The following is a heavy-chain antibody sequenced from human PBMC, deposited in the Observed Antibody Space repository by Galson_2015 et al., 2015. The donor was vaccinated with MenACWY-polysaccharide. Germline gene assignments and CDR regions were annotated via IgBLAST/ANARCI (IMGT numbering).Heavy chain of an antibody. CDR3: AREGSRIVFHAFDI. CDR2: IQYDGSNN. CDR1: GSRFSNSG. V-gene: IGHV3-33*01. D-gene: IGHD2-2*01. J-gene: IGHJ3*02. Sequence: SLRLSCAASGSRFSNSGMHWVRQAPGKGLEWVAVIQYDGSNNVYGESVKGRFTISRDNSKNTVFLEMNTLGVEDTAVYYCAREGSRIVFHAFDIWGQGTMVTVSS.